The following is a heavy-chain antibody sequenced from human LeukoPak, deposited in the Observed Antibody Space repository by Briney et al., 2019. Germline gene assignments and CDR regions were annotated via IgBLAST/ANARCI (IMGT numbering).Heavy chain of an antibody. CDR2: MNPNRCRT. Sequence: GASVKVSCKASGYTFTSYDINWVGQATGQGLELMGWMNPNRCRTGYAQKFPGSVTMTRNTSTSTAYMELGSLRSEDTAVYYCATAIAAAGLDGFDYWGQGTLVTVSS. V-gene: IGHV1-8*01. D-gene: IGHD6-13*01. CDR3: ATAIAAAGLDGFDY. CDR1: GYTFTSYD. J-gene: IGHJ4*02.